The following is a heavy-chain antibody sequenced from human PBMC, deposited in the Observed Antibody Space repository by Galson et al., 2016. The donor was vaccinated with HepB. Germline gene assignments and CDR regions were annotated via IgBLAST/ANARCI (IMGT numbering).Heavy chain of an antibody. V-gene: IGHV3-21*06. D-gene: IGHD4-11*01. CDR1: GFTFSSYS. J-gene: IGHJ2*01. CDR3: ARTPVTYWFFDL. Sequence: SLRLSCAASGFTFSSYSVNWVRQAPGKGLEWVSSISSSSTYIYYADSVKGRFTISRDDAKNSLYLQMNSLRAEDTALYHCARTPVTYWFFDLWGRGTLVTVSS. CDR2: ISSSSTYI.